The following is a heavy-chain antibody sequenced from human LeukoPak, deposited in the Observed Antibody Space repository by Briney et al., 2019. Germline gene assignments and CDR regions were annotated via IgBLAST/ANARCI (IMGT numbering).Heavy chain of an antibody. J-gene: IGHJ5*01. CDR2: ISYDGNNK. CDR3: ARGLGAPDS. V-gene: IGHV3-30*03. CDR1: GFTFSNYG. Sequence: GRSLRLSCAASGFTFSNYGMHWVRQAPGKGLEWVAVISYDGNNKYYADSVKGRFTISRDNSKNTLYLQMNSLRAEDTAVYYCARGLGAPDSWGHGTLVTVSS. D-gene: IGHD1-26*01.